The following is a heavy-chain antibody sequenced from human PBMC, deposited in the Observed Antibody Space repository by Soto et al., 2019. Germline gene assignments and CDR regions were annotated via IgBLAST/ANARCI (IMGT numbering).Heavy chain of an antibody. CDR2: IYYSGST. Sequence: QLHLRESGPGLVKPSETLSLTCTVSGGSITSSSYYWGWIRQPPGKGLEWIGSIYYSGSTYYNPSLRGRVTISLDTSKNQFSLRLSSVTAAGTAVYYCATQEVGGTYVYTFDPWGQGTLVTVSS. J-gene: IGHJ5*02. CDR3: ATQEVGGTYVYTFDP. V-gene: IGHV4-39*01. D-gene: IGHD1-1*01. CDR1: GGSITSSSYY.